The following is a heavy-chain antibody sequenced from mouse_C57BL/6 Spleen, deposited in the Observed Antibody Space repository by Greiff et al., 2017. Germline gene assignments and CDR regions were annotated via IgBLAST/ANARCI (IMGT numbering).Heavy chain of an antibody. J-gene: IGHJ1*03. CDR3: ASPLGGGPHWYFDV. Sequence: QVQLQQPGAELVMPGASVKLSCKASGYTFTSYWMHWVKQRPGQGLEWIGEIDPSDSYTTYNQKFKGKSTLTVDKSSSTAYMQLSSLTSEDSAVYYCASPLGGGPHWYFDVWGTGTTVTVSS. CDR2: IDPSDSYT. CDR1: GYTFTSYW. D-gene: IGHD4-1*01. V-gene: IGHV1-69*01.